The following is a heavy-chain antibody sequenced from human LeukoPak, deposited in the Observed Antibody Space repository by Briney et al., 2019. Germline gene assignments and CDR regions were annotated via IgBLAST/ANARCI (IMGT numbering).Heavy chain of an antibody. CDR1: GFTFSSYG. V-gene: IGHV3-30*19. CDR3: ARELALTRNWFDP. D-gene: IGHD1-14*01. Sequence: GGSLRLSCAASGFTFSSYGMHWVRQAPGKGLEWVAVVSYDGNNEYYAESVKGRFIISRDNLKNTLYLQMSSLRVEDTAMYYCARELALTRNWFDPWGQGTLVTVSS. CDR2: VSYDGNNE. J-gene: IGHJ5*02.